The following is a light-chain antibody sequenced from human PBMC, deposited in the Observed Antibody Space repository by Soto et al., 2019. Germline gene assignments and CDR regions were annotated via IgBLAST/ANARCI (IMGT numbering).Light chain of an antibody. J-gene: IGKJ1*01. CDR1: QSVNAN. Sequence: EVVMTQSPATLSVSPGERATLSCRASQSVNANLAWYQQKPGQAPSRLIHGASNRATGIPARFSGSGFGTEFIHTISRLQSEDFAGYYCQQYNTWLWTFGQGTKVAI. V-gene: IGKV3-15*01. CDR3: QQYNTWLWT. CDR2: GAS.